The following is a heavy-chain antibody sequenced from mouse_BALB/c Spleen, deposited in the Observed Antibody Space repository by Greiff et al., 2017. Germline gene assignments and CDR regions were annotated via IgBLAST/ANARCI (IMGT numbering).Heavy chain of an antibody. Sequence: QVHVKQSGPSLVQPSQSLSITCTVSGFSLTSYGVHWVRQSPGKGLEWLGVIWRGGSPDYNAAFMSRLSITKDNSKSQVFFKMNSLQADDTAIYYSAKTGTYDYDALDYWGQGTTLTVSS. V-gene: IGHV2-5-1*01. J-gene: IGHJ2*01. CDR3: AKTGTYDYDALDY. CDR1: GFSLTSYG. D-gene: IGHD2-4*01. CDR2: IWRGGSP.